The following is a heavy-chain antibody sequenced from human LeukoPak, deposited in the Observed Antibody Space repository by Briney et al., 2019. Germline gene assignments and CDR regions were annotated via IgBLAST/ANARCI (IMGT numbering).Heavy chain of an antibody. CDR1: GFTFSRYV. CDR2: ISSNGRKT. V-gene: IGHV3-30*18. CDR3: AKEGRDYTNGYGGIDN. J-gene: IGHJ4*02. Sequence: GGPLRLSCAASGFTFSRYVIDLVREAPGKGLEWVSVISSNGRKTYYADSVKGRFTISRDDSKNTLYLQMNSLSAEDTAIYYCAKEGRDYTNGYGGIDNWGQGTMVTVSS. D-gene: IGHD2-8*01.